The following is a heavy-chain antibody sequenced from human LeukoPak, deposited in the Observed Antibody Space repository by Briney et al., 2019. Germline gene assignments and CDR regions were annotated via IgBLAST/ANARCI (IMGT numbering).Heavy chain of an antibody. J-gene: IGHJ3*02. CDR3: ASLYSSSWYRAFDI. Sequence: GESLRISFKGSGYSFTSYWISWVRQMPGKGREWMGRIDPSDSYTNYSPSFQGHVTISADKSISTAYLQWSSLKASDTAMYYCASLYSSSWYRAFDIWGQGTMVTVSS. D-gene: IGHD6-13*01. CDR1: GYSFTSYW. CDR2: IDPSDSYT. V-gene: IGHV5-10-1*01.